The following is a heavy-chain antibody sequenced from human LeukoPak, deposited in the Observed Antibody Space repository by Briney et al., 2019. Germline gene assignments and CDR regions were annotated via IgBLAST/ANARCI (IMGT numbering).Heavy chain of an antibody. D-gene: IGHD5-24*01. CDR2: INSDGSST. Sequence: GGSLRLSCAASGFTFSSYWMHWVRQASGKGLVWVSRINSDGSSTSYADSVKGRFTISRDNAKNTLYLQMNSLRAEDTAVYYCAIRGRDGYNFLDYWGQGTLVTVSS. V-gene: IGHV3-74*01. J-gene: IGHJ4*02. CDR3: AIRGRDGYNFLDY. CDR1: GFTFSSYW.